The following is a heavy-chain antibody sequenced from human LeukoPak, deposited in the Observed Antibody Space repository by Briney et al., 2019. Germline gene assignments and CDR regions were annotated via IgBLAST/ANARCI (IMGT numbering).Heavy chain of an antibody. D-gene: IGHD3/OR15-3a*01. Sequence: GGSLRLSCAASGFVFSDYWMHWVRQAPGKGLVWVSRIKGDGSETTYADSAEGRFTISRDNSKNIVYLQMNRLRAEDTAVYYCARDRGLVFDQWGQGTLVTVSS. J-gene: IGHJ4*02. V-gene: IGHV3-74*01. CDR3: ARDRGLVFDQ. CDR1: GFVFSDYW. CDR2: IKGDGSET.